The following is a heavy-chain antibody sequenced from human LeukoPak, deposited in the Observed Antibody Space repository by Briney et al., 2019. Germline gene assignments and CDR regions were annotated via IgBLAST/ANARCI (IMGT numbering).Heavy chain of an antibody. D-gene: IGHD3-16*02. CDR1: GFTFSSYG. CDR2: ISYDGSNK. J-gene: IGHJ4*02. Sequence: PGGSLRLSCAASGFTFSSYGMHWVRQAPGKGLEWVAVISYDGSNKYYADSVKGRFTISRDNSKNTLYLQMNSLRAEDTAVYYCAKGNADMITFGGVIVIANYYFDYWGQGALVTVSS. CDR3: AKGNADMITFGGVIVIANYYFDY. V-gene: IGHV3-30*18.